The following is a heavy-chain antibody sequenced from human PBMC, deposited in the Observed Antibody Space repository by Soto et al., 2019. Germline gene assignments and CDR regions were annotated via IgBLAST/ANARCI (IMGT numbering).Heavy chain of an antibody. CDR2: INHSGST. J-gene: IGHJ5*02. CDR3: ARGKIYYYGSGSYYTHWFDP. Sequence: SLTCAVYGGSFSGYYWSWNRQPPGKGLEWIGEINHSGSTNYNPSLKSRVTISVDTSKNQFSLKLSSVTAADTAVYYCARGKIYYYGSGSYYTHWFDPWGQGTLVTVSS. V-gene: IGHV4-34*01. CDR1: GGSFSGYY. D-gene: IGHD3-10*01.